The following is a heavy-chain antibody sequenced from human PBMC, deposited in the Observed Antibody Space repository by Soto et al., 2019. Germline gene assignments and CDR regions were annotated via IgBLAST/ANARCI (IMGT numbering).Heavy chain of an antibody. CDR1: GGSLSGYY. J-gene: IGHJ4*02. Sequence: SSETLSLTCAVYGGSLSGYYWSWIRQPPGKGLEWIGEINHSGSTNYNPSLKSRVTISVDTSKNQFSLKLSSVTAADTAVYYCARGMKTTYDFWSGRTPYYFDYWGQGTLVTVSS. CDR2: INHSGST. D-gene: IGHD3-3*01. CDR3: ARGMKTTYDFWSGRTPYYFDY. V-gene: IGHV4-34*01.